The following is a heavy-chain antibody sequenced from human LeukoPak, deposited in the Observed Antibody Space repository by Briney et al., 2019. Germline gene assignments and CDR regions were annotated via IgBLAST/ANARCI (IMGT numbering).Heavy chain of an antibody. CDR3: ARVPSGGPFDY. CDR1: GYTFTSYF. V-gene: IGHV1-46*01. Sequence: ASVKVSCKTSGYTFTSYFMHWVRQAPGQGLEWMGIINPSGGSTSYAQKFQGRVTMTRDTSTSTAYMELRSLTSDDTAVYYCARVPSGGPFDYWGQGTLVTVSS. D-gene: IGHD2-15*01. CDR2: INPSGGST. J-gene: IGHJ4*02.